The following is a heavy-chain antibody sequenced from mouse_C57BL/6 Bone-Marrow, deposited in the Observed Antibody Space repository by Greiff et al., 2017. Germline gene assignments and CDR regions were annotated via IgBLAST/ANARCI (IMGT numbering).Heavy chain of an antibody. CDR2: IHPTSGST. Sequence: QVQLQQPGAELVRPGTSVKLSCKASGYTFTSYWMHWVKQRPGQGLEWIGMIHPTSGSTNYNEKFKSKDTLTVDKSSSTAYMQLSSLTSEDSAVYYCARATTVVALDYWGQGTTLTVSS. J-gene: IGHJ2*01. V-gene: IGHV1-64*01. D-gene: IGHD1-1*01. CDR1: GYTFTSYW. CDR3: ARATTVVALDY.